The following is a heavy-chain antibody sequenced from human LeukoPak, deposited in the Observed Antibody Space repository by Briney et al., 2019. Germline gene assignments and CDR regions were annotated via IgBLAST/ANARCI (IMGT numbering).Heavy chain of an antibody. V-gene: IGHV4-59*01. CDR3: ARGVRGYGYYYYMDV. D-gene: IGHD3-16*01. J-gene: IGHJ6*03. CDR1: GGSISNYY. Sequence: SETLSLTCTVSGGSISNYYWNWIRQPPGKGLEWIGYIYYTGSTNYNPSLESRVTISVDTSKNEFSLKVRSVTAADTAVYYCARGVRGYGYYYYMDVWGKGTTVTVSS. CDR2: IYYTGST.